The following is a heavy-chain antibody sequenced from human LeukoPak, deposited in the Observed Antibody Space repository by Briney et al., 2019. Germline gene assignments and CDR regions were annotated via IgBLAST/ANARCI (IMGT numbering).Heavy chain of an antibody. Sequence: PSETLSLTCTVSGGSIRSYYWSWIRQPPGKGLEWIGYIYYSGSTDYNPSLKSRVTISVDTSKNQFSLKLSSVTAADTAVYYCAREGVTKYYFDYWGQGTLVTVSS. CDR1: GGSIRSYY. CDR3: AREGVTKYYFDY. V-gene: IGHV4-59*01. D-gene: IGHD4-11*01. J-gene: IGHJ4*02. CDR2: IYYSGST.